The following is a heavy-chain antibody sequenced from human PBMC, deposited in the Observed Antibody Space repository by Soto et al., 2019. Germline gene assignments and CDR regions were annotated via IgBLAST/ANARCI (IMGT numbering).Heavy chain of an antibody. J-gene: IGHJ4*02. CDR3: AAYSSGWYNFDY. D-gene: IGHD6-19*01. Sequence: QVQLVQSGAEVKKPGSSVKVSCKASGGTFSNYGISWVRQVPGQGLEWMAGIIPMFGSANYAQRFQDRVTITADESTSTAYMELSSLRYEDTAVYYCAAYSSGWYNFDYWGQGSLDTVSS. CDR1: GGTFSNYG. V-gene: IGHV1-69*01. CDR2: IIPMFGSA.